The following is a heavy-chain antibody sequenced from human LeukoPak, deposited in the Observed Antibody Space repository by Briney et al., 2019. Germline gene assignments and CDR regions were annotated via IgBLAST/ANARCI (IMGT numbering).Heavy chain of an antibody. J-gene: IGHJ4*02. CDR2: IKQDGSEK. Sequence: AGGSLRLSCAASGFTFSSYWMSWVRQAPGKGLEWVANIKQDGSEKYYVDSVKGRFTISRDNAKNSLYLQMNSLRAEDTAVYYCAGDSSGYWFDYWGQGTLVTVSS. CDR3: AGDSSGYWFDY. V-gene: IGHV3-7*04. D-gene: IGHD3-22*01. CDR1: GFTFSSYW.